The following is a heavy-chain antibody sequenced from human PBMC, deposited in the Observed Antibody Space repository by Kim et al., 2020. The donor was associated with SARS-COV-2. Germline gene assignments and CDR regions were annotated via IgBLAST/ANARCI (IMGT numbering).Heavy chain of an antibody. J-gene: IGHJ4*02. D-gene: IGHD6-19*01. CDR2: IYDSGST. CDR3: AREVTYFGAGTSLFDY. V-gene: IGHV4-59*11. CDR1: GASISSHY. Sequence: SETLSLTCTVSGASISSHYWSWIRQPPGKGLEWIGYIYDSGSTNYNPSLKSRVTISVDTSKNQFSLKLNSLTAADTAVYYCAREVTYFGAGTSLFDYWGQGTLVTVSS.